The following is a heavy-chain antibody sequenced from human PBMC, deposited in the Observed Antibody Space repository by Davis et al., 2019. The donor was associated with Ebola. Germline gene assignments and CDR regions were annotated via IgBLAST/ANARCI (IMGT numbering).Heavy chain of an antibody. CDR2: VIGGGKST. Sequence: GESLKISCAASGFTFRLSVMNWVRQAPGKGLEWVSAVIGGGKSTYYADSVKGRFTISRDNSKNTLYLQMNSLRAEDTAVYYCAKDEREYYYDSSGYYYVYWGQGTLVTVSS. D-gene: IGHD3-22*01. CDR3: AKDEREYYYDSSGYYYVY. J-gene: IGHJ4*02. V-gene: IGHV3-23*01. CDR1: GFTFRLSV.